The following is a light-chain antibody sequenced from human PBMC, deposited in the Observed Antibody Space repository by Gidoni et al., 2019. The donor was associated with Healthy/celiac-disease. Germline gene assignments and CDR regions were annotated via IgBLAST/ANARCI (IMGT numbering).Light chain of an antibody. CDR2: DAS. Sequence: EIVLTQSPATLSLSPGERATLSCRASQSVSSYLAWYPQKPGQAPRRLIYDASNRATGIPARFSGSGSGTDFTLTISSLEPEDFAVYYCQQRSNWPRTFGQGTRLEIK. CDR3: QQRSNWPRT. CDR1: QSVSSY. J-gene: IGKJ5*01. V-gene: IGKV3-11*01.